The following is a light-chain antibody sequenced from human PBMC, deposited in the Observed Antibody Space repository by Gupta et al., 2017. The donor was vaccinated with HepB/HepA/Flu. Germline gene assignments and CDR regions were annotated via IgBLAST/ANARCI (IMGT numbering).Light chain of an antibody. CDR2: LGS. J-gene: IGKJ2*03. V-gene: IGKV2-28*01. CDR3: MQIRLTPPS. CDR1: QSLLDSDGYNY. Sequence: DIVMTQFPLSLSVTPGEPASISCRSSQSLLDSDGYNYLDWYLQKPGQSPQLLIYLGSNRASGVPDRFSGSASGTDFTLKISRVEAEDVGVYYCMQIRLTPPSFGQGTKLEIK.